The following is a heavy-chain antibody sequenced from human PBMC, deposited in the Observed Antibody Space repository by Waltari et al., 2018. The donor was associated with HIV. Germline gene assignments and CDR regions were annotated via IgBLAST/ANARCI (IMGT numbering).Heavy chain of an antibody. J-gene: IGHJ6*02. CDR3: ARVTTVTGDSYFYYGMDV. D-gene: IGHD4-17*01. CDR1: GYTFTGHY. V-gene: IGHV1-2*06. Sequence: QVQLVQSGAEVRKPGASVTVSCKASGYTFTGHYLHWVRQAPGQGLEWMGRINPNSGGTNYAQKFQARVTMTRDTSIGAAYMELSSLRPNDTAVYYCARVTTVTGDSYFYYGMDVWGQGTTVTVSS. CDR2: INPNSGGT.